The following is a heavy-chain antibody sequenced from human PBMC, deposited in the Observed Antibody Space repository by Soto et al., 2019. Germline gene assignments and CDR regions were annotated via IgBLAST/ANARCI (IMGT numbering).Heavy chain of an antibody. V-gene: IGHV4-34*01. J-gene: IGHJ4*02. CDR2: IKETGST. Sequence: QVQLQQWGAGLLRPSETLSLTCAVFNGSLSGFYWSWIRQPPGKGLEWIGEIKETGSTNYNPSLKRRVIMSLDKSKRQFSLKLRSVTAAGTAIYYCASGRNWGQGTLVTVSS. CDR3: ASGRN. CDR1: NGSLSGFY.